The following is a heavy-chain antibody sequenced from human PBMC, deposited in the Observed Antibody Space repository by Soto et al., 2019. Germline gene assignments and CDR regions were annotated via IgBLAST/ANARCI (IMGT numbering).Heavy chain of an antibody. CDR2: ISAYNGNT. CDR1: GYTFTSYG. CDR3: ARRSWFDAY. J-gene: IGHJ4*02. V-gene: IGHV1-18*01. Sequence: QVQLVQSGAEVKKPGASVKVYCKASGYTFTSYGISGVQQAPGQGLEWMGWISAYNGNTNYAQKLQGRATMTTDTSTRRAYMELRSIRSDDTAVYYCARRSWFDAYWGQGTLVTVSS. D-gene: IGHD3-10*01.